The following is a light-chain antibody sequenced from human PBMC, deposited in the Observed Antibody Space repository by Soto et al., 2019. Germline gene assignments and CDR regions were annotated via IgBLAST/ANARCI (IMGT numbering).Light chain of an antibody. J-gene: IGLJ2*01. CDR2: GNS. V-gene: IGLV1-44*01. CDR3: GSKAGSDKHVV. Sequence: QSVLTQPPSASGTPGQRVTLSCSGSSSNIGFNAVNWYQQLPGTAPKLVMHGNSQRPSGVPDRFSGSKSGTTAFLTISGLQTEDEADYYCGSKAGSDKHVVFGGGTKLTVL. CDR1: SSNIGFNA.